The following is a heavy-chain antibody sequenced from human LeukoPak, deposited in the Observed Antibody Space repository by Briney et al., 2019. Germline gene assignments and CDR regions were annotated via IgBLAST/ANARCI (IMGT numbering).Heavy chain of an antibody. Sequence: GGSLRLSCAASGFTFSSYGMHWVRQAPGKGLEWVAVISYDGSNKYYADSVKGRFTISRDNSKNTLYLQMNSLRAEDTAVYYCAKDWSSACEYWGQGTLVTVSS. J-gene: IGHJ4*02. CDR2: ISYDGSNK. CDR3: AKDWSSACEY. CDR1: GFTFSSYG. V-gene: IGHV3-30*18. D-gene: IGHD1-26*01.